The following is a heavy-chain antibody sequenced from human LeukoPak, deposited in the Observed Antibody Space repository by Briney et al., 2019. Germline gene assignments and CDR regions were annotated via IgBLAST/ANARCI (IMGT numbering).Heavy chain of an antibody. Sequence: PGRSLRLSCAASGFTFDDYAMHWVRQAPGKGLEWVSGISWNSGSIGYADSVKGRFTISRDNSKSTLYLQMNSLRAEDTAVYYCAKGKLELRGDAFDIWGQGTMVTVSS. CDR1: GFTFDDYA. J-gene: IGHJ3*02. V-gene: IGHV3-9*01. D-gene: IGHD1-7*01. CDR3: AKGKLELRGDAFDI. CDR2: ISWNSGSI.